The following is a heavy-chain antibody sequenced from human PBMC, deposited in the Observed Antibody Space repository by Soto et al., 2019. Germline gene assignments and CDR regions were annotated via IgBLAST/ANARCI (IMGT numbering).Heavy chain of an antibody. D-gene: IGHD3-22*01. V-gene: IGHV1-69*12. CDR1: GGTFSSYA. Sequence: QVQLVQSGAEVRKPGSSVKVSCKASGGTFSSYAISWVRQAPGQGLEWLGGIIPIFGTANFAQKFQGRVTITADESTSTAYMELSSMSSEDTAVYYCARARNDNYYCGMDVWGQGTTVTVSS. CDR2: IIPIFGTA. J-gene: IGHJ6*02. CDR3: ARARNDNYYCGMDV.